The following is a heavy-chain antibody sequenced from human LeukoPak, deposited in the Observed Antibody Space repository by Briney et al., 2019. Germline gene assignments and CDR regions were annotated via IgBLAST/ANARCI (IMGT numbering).Heavy chain of an antibody. Sequence: SETLSLTCAVYGGSFSGYYWSWIRQPPGKGLEWIGEINHSGSTSYNPSLKSRVTISVDTSKNQFSLKLSSVTAADTAVYYCARAPLARYCTNGVCYTIYYYGMDVWGQGTTVTVSS. V-gene: IGHV4-34*01. CDR3: ARAPLARYCTNGVCYTIYYYGMDV. CDR1: GGSFSGYY. D-gene: IGHD2-8*01. J-gene: IGHJ6*02. CDR2: INHSGST.